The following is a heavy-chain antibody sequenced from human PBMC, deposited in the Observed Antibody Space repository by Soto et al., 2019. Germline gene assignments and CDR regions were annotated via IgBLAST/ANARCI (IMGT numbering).Heavy chain of an antibody. D-gene: IGHD3-16*01. CDR2: IKEDGSEI. J-gene: IGHJ4*02. Sequence: GGSLRLSCAVSGFNVMSYWMSWVRQDPGKGLEWVASIKEDGSEIYYLHSVRGRFSISRDSAGNALHLTMNYLRAEDTGVYFCARDIGFDYVNWGQGTLVTVSS. CDR1: GFNVMSYW. V-gene: IGHV3-7*01. CDR3: ARDIGFDYVN.